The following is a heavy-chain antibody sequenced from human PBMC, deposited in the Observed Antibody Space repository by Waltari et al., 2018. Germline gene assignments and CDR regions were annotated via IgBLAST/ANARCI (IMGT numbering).Heavy chain of an antibody. CDR2: IYYSGST. Sequence: KGLEWIGSIYYSGSTYYNPSLKSRVTISVDTSKNQFSLKLSSVTAADTAVYYCARPSSLRNFDWNWYFDLWGRGTLVTVSS. J-gene: IGHJ2*01. D-gene: IGHD3-9*01. V-gene: IGHV4-39*01. CDR3: ARPSSLRNFDWNWYFDL.